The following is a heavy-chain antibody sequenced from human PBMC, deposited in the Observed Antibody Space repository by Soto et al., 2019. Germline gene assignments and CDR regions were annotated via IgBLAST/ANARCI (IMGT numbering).Heavy chain of an antibody. D-gene: IGHD2-8*01. CDR2: IDWDDDK. J-gene: IGHJ6*02. CDR3: ARILGYCTNGVCYYYYGMDV. Sequence: SGPTLVNPTQTLTLTCTFSWFSLSTSGMCVSWIRQPPGKALEWLARIDWDDDKYYSTSLKTRLTISKDTSKNQVVLTMTNMDPVDTATYYCARILGYCTNGVCYYYYGMDVWGQGTTVTVSS. V-gene: IGHV2-70*11. CDR1: WFSLSTSGMC.